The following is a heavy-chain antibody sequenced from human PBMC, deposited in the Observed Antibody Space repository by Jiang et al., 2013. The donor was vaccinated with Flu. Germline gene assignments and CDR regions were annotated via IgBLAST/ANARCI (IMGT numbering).Heavy chain of an antibody. CDR3: AKDATMVRGNGMDV. D-gene: IGHD3-10*01. J-gene: IGHJ6*02. CDR2: ISYDGSNK. CDR1: GFTFSSYG. V-gene: IGHV3-30*18. Sequence: GRSLRLSCAASGFTFSSYGMHWVRQAPGKGLEWVAVISYDGSNKYYVDSVKGRFTISRDNSKNTLYLQMNSLRAEDTAVYYCAKDATMVRGNGMDVWGQGTTVTVSS.